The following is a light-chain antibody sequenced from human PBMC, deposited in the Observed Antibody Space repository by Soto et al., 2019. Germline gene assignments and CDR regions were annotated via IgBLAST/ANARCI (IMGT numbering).Light chain of an antibody. Sequence: ELTQPPSVSVAPGQTATFPCGGDNIGIKTVHWYQQKSGQAPKLLIYINDQRPSGVPARFSGSTSGTSASLAISGLQSDDEAHYYCATWDDSLNAAVFGGGTQLTVL. CDR3: ATWDDSLNAAV. J-gene: IGLJ7*01. CDR2: IND. CDR1: NIGIKT. V-gene: IGLV1-44*01.